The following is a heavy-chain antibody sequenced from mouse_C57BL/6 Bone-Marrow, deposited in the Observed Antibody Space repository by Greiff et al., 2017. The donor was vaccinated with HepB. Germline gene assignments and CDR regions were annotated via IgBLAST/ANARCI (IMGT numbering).Heavy chain of an antibody. V-gene: IGHV5-6*02. CDR1: GFTFSSYG. D-gene: IGHD2-4*01. J-gene: IGHJ3*01. CDR3: ASRLHGAWFAY. CDR2: ISSGGSYT. Sequence: DVKLVESGGDLVKPGGSLKLSCAASGFTFSSYGMPWVRQTPDKRLEWVATISSGGSYTYYPDSVKGRFTISRDNAKNTLYLQMSSLKSEDTAMYYCASRLHGAWFAYWGQGTLVTVSA.